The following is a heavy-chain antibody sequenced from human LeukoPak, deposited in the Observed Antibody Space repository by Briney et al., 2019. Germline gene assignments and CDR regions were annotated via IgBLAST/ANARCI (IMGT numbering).Heavy chain of an antibody. CDR3: ARQNTWFDA. D-gene: IGHD2/OR15-2a*01. J-gene: IGHJ5*02. CDR2: IYYSGST. V-gene: IGHV4-39*01. CDR1: GGSISSSSYY. Sequence: SETLSLTCTVSGGSISSSSYYWGWIRQPPGKGLEWIGSIYYSGSTYYNPSLKSRVTISVDTSKNQFSLKLSSVTAADTAVYYCARQNTWFDAWGQGTLVTVSS.